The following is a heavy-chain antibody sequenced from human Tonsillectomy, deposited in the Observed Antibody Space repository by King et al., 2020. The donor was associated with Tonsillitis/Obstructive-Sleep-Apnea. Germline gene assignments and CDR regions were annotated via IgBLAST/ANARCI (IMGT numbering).Heavy chain of an antibody. D-gene: IGHD1-20*01. CDR1: GGSISSGDHY. CDR3: ARVVGYNWNQIDY. J-gene: IGHJ4*02. V-gene: IGHV4-31*03. CDR2: IYYSGST. Sequence: QLQESGPGLVKPSQTLSLTCTVSGGSISSGDHYWSWIRQHPGKGLEWIGCIYYSGSTYYNPSLRSRVTISVDTSKNQFSLKLSSVTAADTAVYYCARVVGYNWNQIDYRGQGTLVTVSS.